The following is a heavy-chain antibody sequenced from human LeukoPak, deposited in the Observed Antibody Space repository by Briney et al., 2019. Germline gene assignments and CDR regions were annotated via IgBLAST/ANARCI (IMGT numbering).Heavy chain of an antibody. CDR2: INSDGSST. Sequence: TGVSLRLSCAASGFTFSNYWMHWVRQGPGKGLVWVSRINSDGSSTTYADSVKGRFTISRDNAKNTLYLQMNSLRAEDTAVYYCARWETTVTTLDYWGQGTLVTVSS. CDR1: GFTFSNYW. J-gene: IGHJ4*02. CDR3: ARWETTVTTLDY. V-gene: IGHV3-74*01. D-gene: IGHD4-17*01.